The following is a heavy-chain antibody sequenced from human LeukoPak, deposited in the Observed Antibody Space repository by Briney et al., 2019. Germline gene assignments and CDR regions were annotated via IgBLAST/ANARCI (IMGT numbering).Heavy chain of an antibody. V-gene: IGHV1-18*04. CDR1: GYIFTSYG. Sequence: GASVKVSCKASGYIFTSYGISWVRQAPGQGLEWMGWISAYNGNTNYAQKLQGGATMTTDTSTSTAYMELRSLRSDDTAVYYCARDRYYGSGTYFDYWGQGTLVTVSS. CDR3: ARDRYYGSGTYFDY. D-gene: IGHD3-10*01. J-gene: IGHJ4*02. CDR2: ISAYNGNT.